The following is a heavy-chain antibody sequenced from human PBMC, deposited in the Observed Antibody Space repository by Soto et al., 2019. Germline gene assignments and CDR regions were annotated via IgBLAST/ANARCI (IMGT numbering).Heavy chain of an antibody. D-gene: IGHD5-12*01. J-gene: IGHJ4*02. Sequence: GASVKVSCKASGGTFSSYAISWVRQAPRQGLEWMGGIIPIFGTANYAQKFQGRVTITADESTSTAYMELSSLRSEDTAVYYCARSPYSGYDREYYFDYWGQGTLVTVSS. CDR3: ARSPYSGYDREYYFDY. CDR2: IIPIFGTA. V-gene: IGHV1-69*13. CDR1: GGTFSSYA.